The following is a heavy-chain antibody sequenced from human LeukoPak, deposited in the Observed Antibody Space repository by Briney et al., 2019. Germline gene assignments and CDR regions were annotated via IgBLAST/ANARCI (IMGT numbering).Heavy chain of an antibody. CDR2: IFPDDSDT. V-gene: IGHV5-51*01. Sequence: GESLKISCKGSGYRFINYWIGWVRQMPGKGLEWMGIIFPDDSDTRYSPSFQGQVTISADKSISTAYLQWSSLKASDTAMYYCAIGGDSTTSCYRCFNYWGQGTQVTVSS. CDR1: GYRFINYW. D-gene: IGHD2-2*01. CDR3: AIGGDSTTSCYRCFNY. J-gene: IGHJ4*02.